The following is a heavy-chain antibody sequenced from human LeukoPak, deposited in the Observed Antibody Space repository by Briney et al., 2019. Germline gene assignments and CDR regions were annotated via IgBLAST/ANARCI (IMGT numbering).Heavy chain of an antibody. J-gene: IGHJ4*02. CDR1: GGSISSSSYY. CDR2: IYYSGST. CDR3: ARTTVTTEYYFDY. D-gene: IGHD4-17*01. Sequence: SETLSLTCTVSGGSISSSSYYWSWIRQPPGKGLEWIGYIYYSGSTNYNPSLKSRVTISVDTSKNQFSLKLSSVTAADTAVYYCARTTVTTEYYFDYWGQGTLVTVSS. V-gene: IGHV4-61*01.